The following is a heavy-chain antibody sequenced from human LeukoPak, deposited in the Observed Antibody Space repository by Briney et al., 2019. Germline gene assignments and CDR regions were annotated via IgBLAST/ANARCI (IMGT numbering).Heavy chain of an antibody. D-gene: IGHD3-3*01. CDR3: ARGLLYYDFWSGYLSYFDY. CDR2: INHSGST. CDR1: GFTFTSYS. Sequence: GSLRLSCAASGFTFTSYSMNWVRQPPGKGLEWIGEINHSGSTNYNPSLKSRVTISVDTSKNQFSLKLSSVTAADTAVYYCARGLLYYDFWSGYLSYFDYWGQGTLVTVSS. J-gene: IGHJ4*02. V-gene: IGHV4-34*01.